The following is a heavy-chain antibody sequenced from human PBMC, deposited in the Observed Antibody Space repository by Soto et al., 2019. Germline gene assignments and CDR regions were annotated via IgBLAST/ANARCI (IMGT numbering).Heavy chain of an antibody. CDR3: SSRTSGWYFDY. D-gene: IGHD6-19*01. J-gene: IGHJ4*02. V-gene: IGHV3-23*01. CDR1: GFTFSSYA. Sequence: EVQLLESGGGLVQPGGSLRLSCTASGFTFSSYAMSWVRQAPGKGLEWVSVISGSGGSTYYADSVKGRFTISRDNSKNTLYLQMNSLRAEDTAVYYCSSRTSGWYFDYWGQGTLVTVSS. CDR2: ISGSGGST.